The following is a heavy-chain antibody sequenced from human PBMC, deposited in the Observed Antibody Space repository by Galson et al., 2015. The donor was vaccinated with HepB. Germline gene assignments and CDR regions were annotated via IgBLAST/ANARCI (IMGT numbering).Heavy chain of an antibody. V-gene: IGHV3-74*01. Sequence: SLRLPCAASGFTLSRYWMHWVRQAPGKGLVWVSHIRSDGGRTDYADSVKGRLTVSRDNAKNTLYLQISSLRAEDTAVYYCIRDFNSPEGSWGQGTLVTVSS. CDR3: IRDFNSPEGS. CDR1: GFTLSRYW. D-gene: IGHD2/OR15-2a*01. CDR2: IRSDGGRT. J-gene: IGHJ5*02.